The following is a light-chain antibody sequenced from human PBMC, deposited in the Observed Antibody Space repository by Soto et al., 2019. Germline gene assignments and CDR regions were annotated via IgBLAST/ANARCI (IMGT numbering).Light chain of an antibody. V-gene: IGKV2-30*01. J-gene: IGKJ4*01. CDR1: QSLLYSDGNSY. CDR2: RAS. Sequence: DVVMTQSPLSLPVTLGQPSSISCRSSQSLLYSDGNSYLSWFQQRPGQSPRRLIYRASNRDSGVPDRFSGSGSGTDFTLKISRVEVEDVGVYYCMQGKYWPPITFGGGTKVDI. CDR3: MQGKYWPPIT.